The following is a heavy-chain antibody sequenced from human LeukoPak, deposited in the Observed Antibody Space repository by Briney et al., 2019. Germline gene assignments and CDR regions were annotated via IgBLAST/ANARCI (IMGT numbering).Heavy chain of an antibody. V-gene: IGHV3-21*01. CDR2: ISSSSSYI. D-gene: IGHD3-16*01. CDR3: ARDLGGPTTRGYFDS. Sequence: GGSLRLSCAASGFTFSSHSMNWVRQAPGKGPEWVSSISSSSSYIYYADSVKGRFTISRDNAKKSLYLQMDSLRAEDTAVYYCARDLGGPTTRGYFDSWGQGTLVTVSS. J-gene: IGHJ4*02. CDR1: GFTFSSHS.